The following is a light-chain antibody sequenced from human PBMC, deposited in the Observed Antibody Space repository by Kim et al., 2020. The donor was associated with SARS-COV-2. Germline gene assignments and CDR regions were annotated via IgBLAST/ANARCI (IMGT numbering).Light chain of an antibody. CDR1: QSVSSSY. CDR3: QQYRT. V-gene: IGKV3-20*01. J-gene: IGKJ2*01. Sequence: EIVLTQSPGTLSLSPGERATLSCRASQSVSSSYLAWYQQKPGQAPRLLIYGASSRVTGIPDRFSGSGSGTDFTLTISRLEPEDFAVYYCQQYRTFGQGTKLEI. CDR2: GAS.